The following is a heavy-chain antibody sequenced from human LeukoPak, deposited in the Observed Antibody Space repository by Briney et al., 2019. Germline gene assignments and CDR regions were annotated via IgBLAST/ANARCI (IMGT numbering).Heavy chain of an antibody. CDR1: GFTFSSYE. J-gene: IGHJ4*02. CDR2: ISSSAGTI. D-gene: IGHD3-10*01. Sequence: GGSLRLSCAASGFTFSSYEMNWVRQAPGKGLEWVSYISSSAGTIYYADSVKGRFTISRDNAKNSLYLQMNSLRAEDTAVYYCARTYYGSGSYYSDYWGQGTLVTVSS. V-gene: IGHV3-48*03. CDR3: ARTYYGSGSYYSDY.